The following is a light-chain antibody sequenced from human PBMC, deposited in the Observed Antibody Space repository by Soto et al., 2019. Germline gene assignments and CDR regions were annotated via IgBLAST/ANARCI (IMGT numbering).Light chain of an antibody. CDR3: PQSYSTPYT. V-gene: IGKV1-39*01. J-gene: IGKJ2*01. Sequence: DIQMTQSPSSLSASVGDRVTITCRASQSISSYLNWYQQKPGKAPKILIYAASSLQSGVPSRFSGSGSGTDFTLTISSLQPEDCATYYCPQSYSTPYTFGQGTKLEIK. CDR1: QSISSY. CDR2: AAS.